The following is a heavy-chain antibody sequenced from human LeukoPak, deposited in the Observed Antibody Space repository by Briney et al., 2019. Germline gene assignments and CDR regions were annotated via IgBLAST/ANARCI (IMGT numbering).Heavy chain of an antibody. V-gene: IGHV3-21*01. CDR2: ISSSSSYI. CDR1: GFTFSSYA. Sequence: GGSLRLSCAASGFTFSSYAMSWVRQAPGKGLEWVSSISSSSSYIYYADSVKGRFTISRDNAKNSLYLQMNSLRAEDTAVYYCARESGSGWDNDAFDIWGQGTMVTVSS. D-gene: IGHD6-19*01. CDR3: ARESGSGWDNDAFDI. J-gene: IGHJ3*02.